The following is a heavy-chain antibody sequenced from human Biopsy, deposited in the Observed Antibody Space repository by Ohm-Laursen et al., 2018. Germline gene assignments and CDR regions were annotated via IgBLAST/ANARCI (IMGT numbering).Heavy chain of an antibody. D-gene: IGHD3-10*01. CDR2: ISASSSYI. CDR1: GVTLSGYG. V-gene: IGHV3-21*06. Sequence: SLRLSCVASGVTLSGYGMNWVRQAPGKGLEWVSSISASSSYIHYADSVKGRFTVSRDNTKNSLYLQMNSLRAADTAIYYCATELLPPGVGGPWLDSWGQGTPVTVSS. J-gene: IGHJ5*01. CDR3: ATELLPPGVGGPWLDS.